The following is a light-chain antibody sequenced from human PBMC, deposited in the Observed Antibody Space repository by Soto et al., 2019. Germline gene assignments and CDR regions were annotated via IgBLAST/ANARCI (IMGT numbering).Light chain of an antibody. Sequence: QALVTQPPSASGTPGQRVTISCSGSSSNIGSNYVYWYQQLPGTAPKLLIYRNNQRPSGVPDRFSGSKSGTSASLAISGLRSEDEADYYCAAWYDSLSVHVVFGGGTKLTVL. CDR2: RNN. CDR1: SSNIGSNY. V-gene: IGLV1-47*01. J-gene: IGLJ2*01. CDR3: AAWYDSLSVHVV.